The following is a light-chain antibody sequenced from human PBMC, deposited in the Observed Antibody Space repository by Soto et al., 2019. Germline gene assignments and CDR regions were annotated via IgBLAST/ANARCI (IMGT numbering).Light chain of an antibody. CDR3: AAWDDSLSAWV. CDR1: GNNIEKNL. CDR2: KNS. J-gene: IGLJ3*02. Sequence: QSVLSQPPSASGTPGQTVTTSCLGRGNNIEKNLAYWYQQLPGTAPKLVTYKNSQRPSGVPDRFSGSKSATAASLTVSGLRSEDEADYYCAAWDDSLSAWVFGGGTKLTVL. V-gene: IGLV1-47*01.